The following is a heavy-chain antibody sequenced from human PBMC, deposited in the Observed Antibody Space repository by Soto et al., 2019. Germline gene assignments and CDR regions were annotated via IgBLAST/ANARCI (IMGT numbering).Heavy chain of an antibody. D-gene: IGHD4-4*01. V-gene: IGHV3-23*01. J-gene: IGHJ4*02. CDR3: AKDGVGWVTTVSYFDS. CDR2: ISVSGDTT. CDR1: GFTFSSFA. Sequence: EVQLLESGGGLVQSGGSLRLSCAASGFTFSSFAMNWVRQAPGKGLEWVSTISVSGDTTTYADSVKGRFTISRDNSMDTGSLQRNSPRPEDTALFFCAKDGVGWVTTVSYFDSWGQGTRVTVSS.